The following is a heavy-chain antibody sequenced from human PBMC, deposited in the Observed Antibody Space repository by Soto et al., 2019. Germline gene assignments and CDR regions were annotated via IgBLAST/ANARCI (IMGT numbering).Heavy chain of an antibody. CDR3: AKNGQPPYYYYGLEV. Sequence: ASVKVSCKASGYTFTRYGISLVRQAPGQGLEWMGWISGYNGDTNYAQKFQDRVSMTIDTSTGTAYMELRSLTSDDTAIYYCAKNGQPPYYYYGLEVWGQGTKVTLSS. CDR1: GYTFTRYG. J-gene: IGHJ6*02. V-gene: IGHV1-18*01. D-gene: IGHD2-8*01. CDR2: ISGYNGDT.